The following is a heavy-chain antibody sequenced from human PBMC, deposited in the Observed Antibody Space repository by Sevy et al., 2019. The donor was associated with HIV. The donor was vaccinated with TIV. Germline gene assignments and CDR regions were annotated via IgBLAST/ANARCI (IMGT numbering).Heavy chain of an antibody. J-gene: IGHJ4*02. V-gene: IGHV4-61*01. CDR1: GVSVSSDTYY. CDR2: VYHTGGT. D-gene: IGHD3-22*01. Sequence: SETLSLTCAVSGVSVSSDTYYWSWIRQPPGKGLEWIGYVYHTGGTNYSPSFKSRVTISVDTSKNQFSLRVFSVAAADTAVYYCAREPYFFDKSGYYWDYWGQGALVTVSS. CDR3: AREPYFFDKSGYYWDY.